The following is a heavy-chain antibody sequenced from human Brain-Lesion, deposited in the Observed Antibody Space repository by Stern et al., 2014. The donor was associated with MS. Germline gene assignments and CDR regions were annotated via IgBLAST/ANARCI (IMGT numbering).Heavy chain of an antibody. J-gene: IGHJ5*02. CDR2: IYYSGNT. V-gene: IGHV4-31*01. Sequence: VQLVESGPGLVKPSQTLSLTCSVSGDSISSGGYYWSWIRQHPGKALQRIGNIYYSGNTYYNPSLKSLVTISVDMSKNQFSLNLNSVTAADTAVYFCARVAALAMPLQYNWFDPWGQGSLVTVSS. D-gene: IGHD2-2*01. CDR1: GDSISSGGYY. CDR3: ARVAALAMPLQYNWFDP.